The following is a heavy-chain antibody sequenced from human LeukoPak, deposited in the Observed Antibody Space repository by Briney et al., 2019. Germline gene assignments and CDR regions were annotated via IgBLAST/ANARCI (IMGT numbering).Heavy chain of an antibody. D-gene: IGHD4-17*01. J-gene: IGHJ4*02. Sequence: ASVKVSCKASGYTFTSYGISWVRQAPGQGLECMGWISAYNGNTNYAQKLQGRVTMTTDTSTSTAYMELRSLRSDDTAVYYCARDREDYGDSSGLRYWGQGTLVTVSS. CDR2: ISAYNGNT. V-gene: IGHV1-18*01. CDR1: GYTFTSYG. CDR3: ARDREDYGDSSGLRY.